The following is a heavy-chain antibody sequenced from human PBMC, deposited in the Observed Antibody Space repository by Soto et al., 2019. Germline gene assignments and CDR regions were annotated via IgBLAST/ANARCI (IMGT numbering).Heavy chain of an antibody. Sequence: QVQLQESGPGLVKPSQTLSLTCTVSGCSISSGGYYWSWIRQHPGKGLEWIGSISSSGITYYNPSLKSRVTISVDTSKNQFSLKLISVTAADTAVYYCAGIYSGSPGETLRYCGQGTLVTVSS. D-gene: IGHD1-26*01. CDR2: ISSSGIT. J-gene: IGHJ4*02. CDR3: AGIYSGSPGETLRY. V-gene: IGHV4-31*03. CDR1: GCSISSGGYY.